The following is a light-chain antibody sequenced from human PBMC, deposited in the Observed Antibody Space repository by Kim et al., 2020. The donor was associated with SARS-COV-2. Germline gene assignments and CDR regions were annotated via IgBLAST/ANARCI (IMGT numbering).Light chain of an antibody. Sequence: DIVMTQSPDSLAVSLGERATINFKSSQNILYSSNNKNYLAWYQQKPGQPPKLLIHWASTRESGVPDRFSGSGSGTDFTLTISSLQAEDVAVYYCQQYYSTPWTFGQGTKVDIK. V-gene: IGKV4-1*01. CDR2: WAS. CDR3: QQYYSTPWT. CDR1: QNILYSSNNKNY. J-gene: IGKJ1*01.